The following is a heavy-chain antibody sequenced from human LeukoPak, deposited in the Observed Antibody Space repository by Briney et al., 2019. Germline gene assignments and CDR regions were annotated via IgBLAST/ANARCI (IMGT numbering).Heavy chain of an antibody. J-gene: IGHJ4*02. CDR3: ARGGGLTGYPFDY. D-gene: IGHD3-9*01. Sequence: KPGGSLRLSCAASGFTFSDYYMSWIRQAPGKGLEWVSHISSFSNFRSYADSVKGRFTISRDKSKNTLYLQMNSLRAEDTAVYYCARGGGLTGYPFDYWGQGTLVTVSS. CDR1: GFTFSDYY. V-gene: IGHV3-11*06. CDR2: ISSFSNFR.